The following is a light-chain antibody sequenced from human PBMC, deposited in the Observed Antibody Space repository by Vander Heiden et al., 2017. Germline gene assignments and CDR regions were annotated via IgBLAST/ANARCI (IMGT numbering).Light chain of an antibody. CDR3: QAWDSSTGV. J-gene: IGLJ3*02. CDR1: KLGDKY. Sequence: SYEMTQPPSVSVSPGQTASITCSGDKLGDKYACWYQQKPGQSPVLVIYQDSKRPSGIPGRFSGSNSGNTATLTIGGTQAMDEADYYCQAWDSSTGVFGGGTKLTVL. V-gene: IGLV3-1*01. CDR2: QDS.